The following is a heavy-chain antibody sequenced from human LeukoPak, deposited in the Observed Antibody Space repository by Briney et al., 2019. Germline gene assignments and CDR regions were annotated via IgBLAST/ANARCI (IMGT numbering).Heavy chain of an antibody. D-gene: IGHD5-12*01. J-gene: IGHJ5*02. Sequence: SQTLSLTCAISGDSVSSDSVTWNWIRQSPSRGLEWLGRTYYRSKWYNDCAPSEKSRISINPDTSKNQFSLHLNSVIPGDTAVYYCARERGYGIVGTWGQGTLVTVSS. CDR2: TYYRSKWYN. CDR1: GDSVSSDSVT. CDR3: ARERGYGIVGT. V-gene: IGHV6-1*01.